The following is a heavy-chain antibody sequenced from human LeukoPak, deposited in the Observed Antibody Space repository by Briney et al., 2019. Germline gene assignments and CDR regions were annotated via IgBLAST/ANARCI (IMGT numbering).Heavy chain of an antibody. V-gene: IGHV4-59*08. CDR3: ARATSNDYVWGSYRQNVYFDY. Sequence: SETLSLTCTVSGGSISSYYWSWIRQPPGKGLEWIGYIYYSGSTNYNPSLKSRVTISVDTSKNQFSLKLSSVTAADTAVYYCARATSNDYVWGSYRQNVYFDYWGQGTLVTVSS. D-gene: IGHD3-16*02. CDR2: IYYSGST. CDR1: GGSISSYY. J-gene: IGHJ4*02.